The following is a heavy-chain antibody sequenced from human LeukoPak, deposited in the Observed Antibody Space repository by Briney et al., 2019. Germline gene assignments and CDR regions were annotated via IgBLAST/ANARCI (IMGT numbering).Heavy chain of an antibody. V-gene: IGHV5-51*01. D-gene: IGHD3-22*01. CDR1: GFTFTDYW. CDR3: ARPNITSYYDSRGYDAFDV. Sequence: GESLKISCQGSGFTFTDYWIGWVRQMPGKGLEWVGIIYPGDSDTLYSPSFQGLVTISADKSISTVYLQWSSLQASDTAMYYCARPNITSYYDSRGYDAFDVWGQGTMVTVSS. CDR2: IYPGDSDT. J-gene: IGHJ3*01.